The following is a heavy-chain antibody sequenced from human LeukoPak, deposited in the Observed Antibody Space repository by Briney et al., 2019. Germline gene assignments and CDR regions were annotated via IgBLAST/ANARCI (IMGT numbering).Heavy chain of an antibody. D-gene: IGHD6-13*01. CDR3: AKAYPTRWSWWFDP. J-gene: IGHJ5*02. V-gene: IGHV3-23*01. CDR2: ISGSGSNT. Sequence: GGSLRLSCAASDFTFSDYAMSWVRQAPGKGLEWVSSISGSGSNTYYADSVKGRFSISRDNSKNTLYLQMNSLRAEDTAVYYCAKAYPTRWSWWFDPWGQGTLVTVSS. CDR1: DFTFSDYA.